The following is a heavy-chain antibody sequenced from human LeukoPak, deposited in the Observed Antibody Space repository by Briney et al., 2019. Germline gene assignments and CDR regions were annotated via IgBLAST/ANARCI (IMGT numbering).Heavy chain of an antibody. CDR3: ARYDGDTAMVCEE. J-gene: IGHJ4*02. CDR2: TIPIFGTA. V-gene: IGHV1-69*13. Sequence: ASVKVSCKASGGTFSSYAISWVRQAPGQGLEWMGGTIPIFGTANYAQKFQGRVTITADESTSTAYMELSSLRSEDTAVYYCARYDGDTAMVCEEWGQGTLVTVSS. CDR1: GGTFSSYA. D-gene: IGHD5-18*01.